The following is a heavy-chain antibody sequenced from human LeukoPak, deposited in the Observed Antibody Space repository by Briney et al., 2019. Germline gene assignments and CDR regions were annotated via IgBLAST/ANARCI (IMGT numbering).Heavy chain of an antibody. J-gene: IGHJ6*02. CDR1: GGSISSGGYS. CDR2: IYHSGST. CDR3: ARGPYMCCGMDV. V-gene: IGHV4-30-2*01. Sequence: SETLSLTCAVSGGSISSGGYSWSWIRQPPGKGLEWIGYIYHSGSTYYNPSLKSRVTISVDTSKNQFSLKLSSVTAADTAVYYCARGPYMCCGMDVWGQGTTVTVSS. D-gene: IGHD4-11*01.